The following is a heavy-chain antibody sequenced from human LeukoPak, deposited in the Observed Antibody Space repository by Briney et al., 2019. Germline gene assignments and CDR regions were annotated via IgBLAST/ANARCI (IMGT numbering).Heavy chain of an antibody. CDR3: ARGALLDGSYHGGGFDY. J-gene: IGHJ4*02. D-gene: IGHD1-26*01. CDR1: GYTFTSYY. V-gene: IGHV1-46*01. CDR2: INPSGGST. Sequence: ASVKVSCKASGYTFTSYYMHWVRQAPGQGLEWMGIINPSGGSTSYAQKFQGRVTMTRDTSTSTVYMELSSLRSEDTAVYYCARGALLDGSYHGGGFDYWGQGTLVTVSS.